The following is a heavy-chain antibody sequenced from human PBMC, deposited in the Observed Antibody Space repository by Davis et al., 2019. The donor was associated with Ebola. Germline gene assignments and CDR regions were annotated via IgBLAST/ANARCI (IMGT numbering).Heavy chain of an antibody. Sequence: GGSLRLSCAASGFTFSSYAMSWVRQAPGKGLEWVSAISGSGGSTYYADSVKGRFTISRDNAQNTLYLQMSSLSAEDTAVYYCAREYYDFWSGYYHAASLDYWGQGTLVTVSS. CDR3: AREYYDFWSGYYHAASLDY. J-gene: IGHJ4*02. V-gene: IGHV3-23*01. D-gene: IGHD3-3*01. CDR2: ISGSGGST. CDR1: GFTFSSYA.